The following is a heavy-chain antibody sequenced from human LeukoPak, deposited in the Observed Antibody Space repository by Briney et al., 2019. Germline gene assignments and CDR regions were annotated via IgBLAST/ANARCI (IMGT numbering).Heavy chain of an antibody. J-gene: IGHJ6*03. CDR3: ARDGYSYGSYYYYYYMDV. CDR1: GGSISSSSYY. Sequence: SETLSLTCTVSGGSISSSSYYWGWIRQPPGKGLEWIGSIYYSGSTYYNPSLKSRVTISVDTSENQFSLKLSSVTAADTAVYYCARDGYSYGSYYYYYYMDVWGKGTTVTVSS. D-gene: IGHD5-18*01. CDR2: IYYSGST. V-gene: IGHV4-39*07.